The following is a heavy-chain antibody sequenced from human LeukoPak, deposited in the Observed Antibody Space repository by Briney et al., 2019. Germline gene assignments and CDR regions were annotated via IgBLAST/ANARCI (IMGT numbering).Heavy chain of an antibody. CDR1: GYTFTSYY. CDR2: INPSGGST. V-gene: IGHV1-46*01. J-gene: IGHJ5*02. Sequence: GASVKVSCKASGYTFTSYYMHWVRQAPGQGLEWMGIINPSGGSTSHAQKFQGRVTMTRDTSTSTVYMELSSLRSEDTAVYYCAREPRDIVVVPAAIENWFDPWGQGALVTVSS. D-gene: IGHD2-2*02. CDR3: AREPRDIVVVPAAIENWFDP.